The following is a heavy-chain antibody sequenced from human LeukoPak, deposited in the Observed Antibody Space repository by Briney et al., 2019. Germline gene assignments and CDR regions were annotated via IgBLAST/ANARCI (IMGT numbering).Heavy chain of an antibody. CDR1: GASTSHFY. Sequence: SETLSLSCTVSGASTSHFYWNWIRQPPGKGLEWIGYVHDSGSTKHNPSLKSRVSISIDTSKNQVSLQLTSVTAADTAIYYCARSAEWLRNAFDIWGQGTVVSVSS. V-gene: IGHV4-59*01. D-gene: IGHD5-12*01. J-gene: IGHJ3*02. CDR2: VHDSGST. CDR3: ARSAEWLRNAFDI.